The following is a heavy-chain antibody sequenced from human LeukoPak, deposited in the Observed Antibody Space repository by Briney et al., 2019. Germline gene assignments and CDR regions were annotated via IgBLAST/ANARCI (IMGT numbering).Heavy chain of an antibody. D-gene: IGHD3-10*01. J-gene: IGHJ4*02. CDR3: VTDKGYYYGSGSYGVDY. CDR1: GFTFSSYA. CDR2: ISSNGGST. V-gene: IGHV3-64D*06. Sequence: GGSLKLSCAASGFTFSSYAMHWVRQAPGKGLEYVSAISSNGGSTYYADSVKGRFTISRDNSKNTLYLQMSSLRAEDTAVYYCVTDKGYYYGSGSYGVDYWGQGTLVTVSS.